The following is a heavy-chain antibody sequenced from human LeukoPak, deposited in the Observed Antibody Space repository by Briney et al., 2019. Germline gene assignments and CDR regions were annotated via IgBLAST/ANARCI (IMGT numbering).Heavy chain of an antibody. CDR1: GFTVSSYG. Sequence: GRSLRLSCSASGFTVSSYGMHWVRQAPGKGLEWVAVISFDGTKKNYADSVKGRFTISRDNSKNTLYLQMNSLRAENTAVYYCAKDRAAGSSSCDYWGQGTLVTVSS. D-gene: IGHD6-13*01. J-gene: IGHJ4*02. CDR2: ISFDGTKK. CDR3: AKDRAAGSSSCDY. V-gene: IGHV3-30*18.